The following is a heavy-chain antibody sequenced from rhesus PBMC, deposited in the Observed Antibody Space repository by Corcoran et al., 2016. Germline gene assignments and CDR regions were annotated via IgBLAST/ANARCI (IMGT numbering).Heavy chain of an antibody. CDR3: AREICGLDS. CDR2: IYGNSAST. J-gene: IGHJ6*01. D-gene: IGHD3-3*01. Sequence: QVQLQESGPGLVKPSETLSLTCAVAGGSISGGYYWGWIRQHPGKGLEWIGNIYGNSASTYDTPSPKSRVTISQDTTKNQFSLKLGSVTAADTAVYYCAREICGLDSWGQGVVVTVSS. CDR1: GGSISGGYY. V-gene: IGHV4S7*01.